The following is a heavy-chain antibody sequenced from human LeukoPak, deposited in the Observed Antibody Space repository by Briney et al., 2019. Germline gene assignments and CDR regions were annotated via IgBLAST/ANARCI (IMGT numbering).Heavy chain of an antibody. J-gene: IGHJ4*02. V-gene: IGHV1-2*02. CDR3: ARVDSSGYYYVGDYFDY. D-gene: IGHD3-22*01. CDR2: INPNSGGT. CDR1: GYTFTDYY. Sequence: GASVKVSRKASGYTFTDYYIHWVRQAPGQGLEWMGWINPNSGGTNYAQKFQGRVTMTRDTSISTAYMELSRLRSDDTAVYYCARVDSSGYYYVGDYFDYWGQGTLVTVSS.